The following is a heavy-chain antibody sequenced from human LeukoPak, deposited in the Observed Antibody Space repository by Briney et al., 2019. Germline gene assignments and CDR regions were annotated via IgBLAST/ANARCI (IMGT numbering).Heavy chain of an antibody. CDR2: IYTSGST. CDR3: ARTSTLGGYYFCYMDV. Sequence: SETLSLTCTVSGGSISDYYWSWIRQPAGKGLEWIGRIYTSGSTDYNPSLKSRVTMSVDTSKNQFSLELNSVTAADTAVYYCARTSTLGGYYFCYMDVWGKGTTVSVSS. J-gene: IGHJ6*03. V-gene: IGHV4-4*07. CDR1: GGSISDYY.